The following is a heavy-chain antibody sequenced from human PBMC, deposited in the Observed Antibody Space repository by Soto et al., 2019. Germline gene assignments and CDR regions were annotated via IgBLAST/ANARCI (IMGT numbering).Heavy chain of an antibody. CDR3: ARAGPDTAMATGY. CDR1: GGSISSGDYY. Sequence: PSETLSLTCTVSGGSISSGDYYWSWIRQPPGKGLEWIGYIYYSGSTYYNPSLKSRVTISVDTSKNQFSLKLSSVTAADTAVYYCARAGPDTAMATGYWGQGTLVPVSS. CDR2: IYYSGST. V-gene: IGHV4-30-4*01. D-gene: IGHD5-18*01. J-gene: IGHJ4*02.